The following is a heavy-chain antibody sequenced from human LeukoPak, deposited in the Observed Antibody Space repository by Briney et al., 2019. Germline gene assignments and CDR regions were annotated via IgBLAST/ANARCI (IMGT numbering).Heavy chain of an antibody. D-gene: IGHD5-18*01. CDR3: AKRNTALASDY. Sequence: PGGSLRLSCAASGFTFDDYAMHWVRQAPGRGLEWVSAISVSGGSTYYADSVKGRFTISRDNSKNTLYLQMNSLRAEDTAIYYCAKRNTALASDYWGQGTLVTFSS. V-gene: IGHV3-23*01. CDR2: ISVSGGST. J-gene: IGHJ4*02. CDR1: GFTFDDYA.